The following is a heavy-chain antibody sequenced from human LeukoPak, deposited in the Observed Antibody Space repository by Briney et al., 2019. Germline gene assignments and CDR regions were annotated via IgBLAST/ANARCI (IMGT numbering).Heavy chain of an antibody. D-gene: IGHD3-22*01. V-gene: IGHV3-7*01. J-gene: IGHJ4*02. Sequence: TGGSLRLSCAASGFTFSSYWMSWVRQAPGKGLEWVANIKQDGSEKYYVDSVKGRFTISRDNAKNSLYLQVNSLRAEDTAVYYCARGPPRDISGYFNYWGQGTLVTVSP. CDR1: GFTFSSYW. CDR3: ARGPPRDISGYFNY. CDR2: IKQDGSEK.